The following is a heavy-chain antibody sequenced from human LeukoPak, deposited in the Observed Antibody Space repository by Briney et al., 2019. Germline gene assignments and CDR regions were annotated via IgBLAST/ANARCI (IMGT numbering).Heavy chain of an antibody. Sequence: PGGSLRLSCSASGFTFSRYAMHWVRQAPGKGLEYVSAISSNGGSTYYGDSVKGRFTISRDNSKNTLYLQMSSLRAEDTAVYYCVKARGTQLCVHGDYWGQGTLVTVSS. J-gene: IGHJ4*02. V-gene: IGHV3-64D*09. CDR1: GFTFSRYA. CDR3: VKARGTQLCVHGDY. CDR2: ISSNGGST. D-gene: IGHD5-18*01.